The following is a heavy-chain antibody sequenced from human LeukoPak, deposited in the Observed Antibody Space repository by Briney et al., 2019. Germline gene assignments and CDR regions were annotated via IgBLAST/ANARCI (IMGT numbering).Heavy chain of an antibody. CDR3: ARRWELRGWFDP. V-gene: IGHV4-59*12. D-gene: IGHD4-23*01. Sequence: KPSETLSLTCTVSGGSISSYYWSWIRQPPGKGLEWIGYIYYSGSTNYNPSLKSRVTISVDTSKNQFSLKLSSVTAADTAVYYCARRWELRGWFDPWGQGTLVTVSS. CDR1: GGSISSYY. J-gene: IGHJ5*02. CDR2: IYYSGST.